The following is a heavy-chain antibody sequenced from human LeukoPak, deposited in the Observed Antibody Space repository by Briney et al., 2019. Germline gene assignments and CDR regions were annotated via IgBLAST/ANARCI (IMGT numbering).Heavy chain of an antibody. V-gene: IGHV1-18*01. Sequence: GASVKVSCKTSGYTFTSYGTSWVRQAPGQGLEWMGWISAYNGNTNYAQKVQGRVTMTTDTSTSTAYMELRSLRSDDTAVYYCARGLQENLAWLTAFSAFDIWGQGTMVTVSS. CDR2: ISAYNGNT. CDR3: ARGLQENLAWLTAFSAFDI. D-gene: IGHD6-19*01. J-gene: IGHJ3*02. CDR1: GYTFTSYG.